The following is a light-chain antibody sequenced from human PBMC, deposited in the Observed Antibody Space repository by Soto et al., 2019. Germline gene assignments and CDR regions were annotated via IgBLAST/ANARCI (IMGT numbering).Light chain of an antibody. Sequence: ELVMTQSPGTLSLSPGESATLSCRDSQSVSSSYLAWYQQKTGQAPRLLIYDTSNRATGIPDRLSGSGSGTDLNLTISRLEPEDFAVYYCQQYGSSPITCGQGTRLDIK. J-gene: IGKJ5*01. V-gene: IGKV3-20*01. CDR2: DTS. CDR3: QQYGSSPIT. CDR1: QSVSSSY.